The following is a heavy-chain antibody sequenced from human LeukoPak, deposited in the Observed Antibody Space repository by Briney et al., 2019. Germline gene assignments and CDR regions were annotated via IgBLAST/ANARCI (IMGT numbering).Heavy chain of an antibody. V-gene: IGHV1-46*01. CDR1: GYTFTGYW. CDR3: ARGFGDSSGYYYPNAFDI. D-gene: IGHD3-22*01. Sequence: ASVKLSCKAFGYTFTGYWMHWVRQAPGQGPEWMGVISPSGGSTIYAQKFQGRVTITRNTSISTAYMELSSLRSEDTAVYYCARGFGDSSGYYYPNAFDIWGQGTMVTVSS. J-gene: IGHJ3*02. CDR2: ISPSGGST.